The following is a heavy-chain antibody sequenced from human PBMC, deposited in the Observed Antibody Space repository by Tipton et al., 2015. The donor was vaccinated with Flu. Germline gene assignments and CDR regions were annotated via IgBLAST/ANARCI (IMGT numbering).Heavy chain of an antibody. CDR1: GDSIRSSNYY. CDR2: TFHSGNT. Sequence: PGLVKPSETLSLTCGVSGDSIRSSNYYWGWIRQPPGKGLEWIGNTFHSGNTYLNPSLKSRVTISIDTSRDQFSLRLTSVTAADTAIYYCARRDYSNYVSSPKNWFDPWGQGTLVTVSS. CDR3: ARRDYSNYVSSPKNWFDP. V-gene: IGHV4-38-2*01. J-gene: IGHJ5*02. D-gene: IGHD4-11*01.